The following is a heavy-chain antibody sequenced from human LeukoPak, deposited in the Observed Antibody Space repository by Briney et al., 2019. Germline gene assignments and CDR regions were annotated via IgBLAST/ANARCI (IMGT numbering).Heavy chain of an antibody. V-gene: IGHV4-59*01. CDR1: GGTMNDYY. Sequence: SETLSLTCNVSGGTMNDYYLSWVRQPPGKGLEWIWNIYYSGSTNYNPSLKSRVTISVDTSKKQFSLKLSSVTAADTAVYFCARKEGYYYAMDVWGQGTTVTVSS. CDR2: IYYSGST. J-gene: IGHJ6*02. CDR3: ARKEGYYYAMDV.